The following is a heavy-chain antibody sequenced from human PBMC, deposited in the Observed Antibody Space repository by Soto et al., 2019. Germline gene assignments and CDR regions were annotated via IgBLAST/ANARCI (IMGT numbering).Heavy chain of an antibody. D-gene: IGHD6-19*01. J-gene: IGHJ4*02. Sequence: SETLSLTCAVYGGSFSGYYWSWIRQPPGKGLEWIGDIYHSGSTNYNPSLKSRVTISVDASKNQFSLKLSSVTAADTAVYYCARERRYSSGWPYFDYWGQGTLVTVSS. V-gene: IGHV4-34*01. CDR1: GGSFSGYY. CDR2: IYHSGST. CDR3: ARERRYSSGWPYFDY.